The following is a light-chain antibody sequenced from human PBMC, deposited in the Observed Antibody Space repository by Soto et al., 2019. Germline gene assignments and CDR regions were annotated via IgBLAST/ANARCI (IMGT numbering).Light chain of an antibody. CDR1: RSDIGSYNL. V-gene: IGLV2-23*02. J-gene: IGLJ3*02. CDR3: SAYAGSSTFVV. Sequence: QSALTQPASVSGSPGQSISIACTGTRSDIGSYNLVSWYQQHPGKAPKLLIYEVTKRPSGVSNRFSASKSGNTASLTISGLQAEDEADYYCSAYAGSSTFVVFGGGTKLTVL. CDR2: EVT.